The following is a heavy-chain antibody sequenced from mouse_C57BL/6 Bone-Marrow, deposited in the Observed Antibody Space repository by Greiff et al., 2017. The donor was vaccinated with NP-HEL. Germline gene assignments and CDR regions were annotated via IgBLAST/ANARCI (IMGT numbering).Heavy chain of an antibody. V-gene: IGHV1-19*01. D-gene: IGHD1-1*01. J-gene: IGHJ2*01. CDR1: GYTFTDYY. CDR3: ALLLRSP. CDR2: INPYNGGT. Sequence: VQLQQSGPVLVKPGASVKMSCKASGYTFTDYYMNWVKQSHGKSLEWIGVINPYNGGTSYNQKFKGKATLTVDKSSITAYMELNSLTSDDSAFYYCALLLRSPWGQGTTLTVSS.